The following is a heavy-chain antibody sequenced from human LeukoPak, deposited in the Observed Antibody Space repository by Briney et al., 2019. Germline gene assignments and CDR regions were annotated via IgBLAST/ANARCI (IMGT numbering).Heavy chain of an antibody. J-gene: IGHJ5*02. Sequence: PSETLSLTCTVSGYSISSGYYWGWILQPPGKGLEWIVSIYHSGSTYYNPSLKSRVTISVDTSKNQFSLKLSSVTAADTAVYYCARDVGFGESNDWFDPWGQGTLVTVSS. CDR3: ARDVGFGESNDWFDP. D-gene: IGHD3-10*01. CDR1: GYSISSGYY. V-gene: IGHV4-38-2*02. CDR2: IYHSGST.